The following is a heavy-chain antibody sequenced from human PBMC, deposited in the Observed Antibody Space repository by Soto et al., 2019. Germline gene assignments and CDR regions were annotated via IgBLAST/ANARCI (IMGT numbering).Heavy chain of an antibody. CDR3: ARAYSSGWQPAYYYFDY. CDR1: RGTFSSYA. CDR2: IIPIFGTA. J-gene: IGHJ4*02. D-gene: IGHD6-19*01. Sequence: QVQLVQSGAEVKKPGSSVKVSCKASRGTFSSYAISWVRQAPGQGLEWMGGIIPIFGTANYAQKFQGRVTITADESTSTAYMELSSLRSEDTAVYYCARAYSSGWQPAYYYFDYWGQGTLVTVSS. V-gene: IGHV1-69*01.